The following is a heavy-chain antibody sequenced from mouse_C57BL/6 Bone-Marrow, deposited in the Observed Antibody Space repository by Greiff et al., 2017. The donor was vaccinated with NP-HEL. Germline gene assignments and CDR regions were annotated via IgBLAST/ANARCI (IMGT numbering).Heavy chain of an antibody. CDR2: ISSGGSYN. CDR3: ARHYYSNYFDY. V-gene: IGHV5-6*02. J-gene: IGHJ2*01. D-gene: IGHD2-5*01. Sequence: EVMLVESGGDLVKPGGSLKLSCAASGFTFSSYGMSWVRPTPDKRLEWVATISSGGSYNYSPDSVKGRFTISRDNAKNTLYLQMSSLKSEDTAMYYCARHYYSNYFDYWGQGTTLTVSS. CDR1: GFTFSSYG.